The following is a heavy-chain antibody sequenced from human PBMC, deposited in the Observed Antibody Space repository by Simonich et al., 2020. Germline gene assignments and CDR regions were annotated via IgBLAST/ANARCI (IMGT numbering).Heavy chain of an antibody. CDR3: ARGALTGDYYYMDV. CDR2: INPNSGGT. Sequence: QVQLVQSGAEVKKPGASVKVSCKASGYTFTGYYMHWVRQAPGQGLEWMGGINPNSGGTNYAQKLQGRVTMTRDTSISKAYMELSRLRSDDTAVYYCARGALTGDYYYMDVWGKGTTVTVSS. CDR1: GYTFTGYY. D-gene: IGHD7-27*01. J-gene: IGHJ6*03. V-gene: IGHV1-2*02.